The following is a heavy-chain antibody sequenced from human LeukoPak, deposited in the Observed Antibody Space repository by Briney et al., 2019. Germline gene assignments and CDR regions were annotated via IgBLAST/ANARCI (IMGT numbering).Heavy chain of an antibody. V-gene: IGHV3-48*01. D-gene: IGHD3-10*02. CDR3: AELGITMIGGV. Sequence: PGGSLRLSCAASGFTFSSYSMNWVRQAPGKGLEWVSYISSSSNTIHYAESVKGRFTISRDNAKNSLYLQMNSLRAEDTAVYYCAELGITMIGGVWGEGTTVTISS. CDR1: GFTFSSYS. J-gene: IGHJ6*04. CDR2: ISSSSNTI.